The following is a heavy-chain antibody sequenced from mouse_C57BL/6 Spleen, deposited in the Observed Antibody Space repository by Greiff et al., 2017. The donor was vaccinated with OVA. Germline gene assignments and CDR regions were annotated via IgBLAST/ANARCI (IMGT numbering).Heavy chain of an antibody. D-gene: IGHD1-1*01. J-gene: IGHJ1*03. V-gene: IGHV1-64*01. CDR2: IHPNSGST. CDR3: ARAAGSGYFDV. Sequence: VKLQQPGAELVKPGASVKLSCKASGYTFTSYWMHWVKQRPGQGLEWIGMIHPNSGSTNYNEKFKSKATLTVDKSSSTAYMQLSSLTSEDSAVYYCARAAGSGYFDVWGTGTTVTVSS. CDR1: GYTFTSYW.